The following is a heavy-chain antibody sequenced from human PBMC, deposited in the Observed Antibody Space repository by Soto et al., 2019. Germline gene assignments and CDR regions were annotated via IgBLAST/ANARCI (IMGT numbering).Heavy chain of an antibody. CDR3: ARGASPLIDY. Sequence: ASVKVSCKASGYTFTNYGISWVRQAPGQGLEWMGWISAYNDNPNYAQKLQGRVTMTTDTSTSTAYMELSSLRSEDTAVYYCARGASPLIDYWGQGTLVTVSS. CDR2: ISAYNDNP. D-gene: IGHD1-26*01. J-gene: IGHJ4*02. CDR1: GYTFTNYG. V-gene: IGHV1-18*01.